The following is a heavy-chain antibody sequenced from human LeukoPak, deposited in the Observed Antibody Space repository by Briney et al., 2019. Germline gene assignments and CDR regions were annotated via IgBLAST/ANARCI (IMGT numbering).Heavy chain of an antibody. V-gene: IGHV3-21*01. Sequence: GGSLRLSCAASGFTFSDYSMSWVRQAPGKGLEWVSSISSSTDYIYYADSVKGRFTISRDNAKNSLYLQMNSLRAEDTAVYYCARQTRDGSGSRGYSFDFWGQGTLVTVSS. CDR1: GFTFSDYS. CDR2: ISSSTDYI. CDR3: ARQTRDGSGSRGYSFDF. J-gene: IGHJ4*02. D-gene: IGHD3-10*01.